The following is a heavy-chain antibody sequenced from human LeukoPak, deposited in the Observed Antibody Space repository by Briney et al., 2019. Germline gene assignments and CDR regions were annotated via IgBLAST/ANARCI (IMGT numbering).Heavy chain of an antibody. D-gene: IGHD3-16*01. CDR1: GFTFSSYA. CDR3: ARGGGLDV. J-gene: IGHJ6*02. V-gene: IGHV3-7*03. Sequence: GGSLRLSCAASGFTFSSYAIYWVRQPPGKGLEWVASINHNGNVNYYVDSVKGRFTISRDNAKNSLYLQMSNLRAEDTAVYFCARGGGLDVWGQGATVTVSS. CDR2: INHNGNVN.